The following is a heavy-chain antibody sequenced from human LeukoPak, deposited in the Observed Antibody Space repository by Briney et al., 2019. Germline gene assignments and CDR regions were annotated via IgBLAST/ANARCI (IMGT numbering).Heavy chain of an antibody. D-gene: IGHD1-26*01. Sequence: GASVKVSCKASGYTFTGYYMHWVRQAPGQGLEWMGWINPNSGGTNYAQKFQGWVTMTRDTSISTAYMELSSLRSEDTAVYYCARSPGAWGGSAYFDYWGQGTLVTVSS. CDR2: INPNSGGT. J-gene: IGHJ4*02. V-gene: IGHV1-2*04. CDR3: ARSPGAWGGSAYFDY. CDR1: GYTFTGYY.